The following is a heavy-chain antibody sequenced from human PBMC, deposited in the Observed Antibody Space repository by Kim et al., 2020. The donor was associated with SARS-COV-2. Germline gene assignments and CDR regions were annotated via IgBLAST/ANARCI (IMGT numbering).Heavy chain of an antibody. CDR3: ARADVTPYYFDY. J-gene: IGHJ4*02. V-gene: IGHV4-59*01. D-gene: IGHD3-16*01. Sequence: ETLSLTCTVSGGSISSYYWSWIRQPPGKGLEWIGYIYYSGSTNYNPSLKSRVTISVDTSKNQFSLKLSSVTAADTAVYYCARADVTPYYFDYWGQGTLVTVSS. CDR1: GGSISSYY. CDR2: IYYSGST.